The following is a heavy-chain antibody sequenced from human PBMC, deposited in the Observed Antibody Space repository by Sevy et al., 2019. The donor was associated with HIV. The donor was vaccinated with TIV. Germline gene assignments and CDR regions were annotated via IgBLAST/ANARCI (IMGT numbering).Heavy chain of an antibody. V-gene: IGHV3-23*01. CDR2: ISGSGGST. CDR1: GFTFSTYA. Sequence: GGSLGLSCAASGFTFSTYAMNWVRQAPGKGLEWVSCISGSGGSTYYADSVKGRFTISRDNSKNTLYLQMNSLRAEDTAVYSCAKDYYYASGYYPQGAFDIWGQGTMVTVSS. D-gene: IGHD3-22*01. CDR3: AKDYYYASGYYPQGAFDI. J-gene: IGHJ3*02.